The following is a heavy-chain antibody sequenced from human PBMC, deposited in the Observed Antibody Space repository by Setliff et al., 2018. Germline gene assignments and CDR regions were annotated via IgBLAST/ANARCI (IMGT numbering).Heavy chain of an antibody. CDR1: GYSISSGYI. J-gene: IGHJ6*03. CDR2: IGHTGSI. CDR3: AREQWLDPPGYYYMDV. D-gene: IGHD6-19*01. Sequence: SETLSLTCTVSGYSISSGYIWGWIRQPPGKGLEWVGNIGHTGSINYNPSLKSRVTMSIDTSKNQFSLKLSSVTAADMAVYYCAREQWLDPPGYYYMDVWAKGTTVTVSS. V-gene: IGHV4-38-2*02.